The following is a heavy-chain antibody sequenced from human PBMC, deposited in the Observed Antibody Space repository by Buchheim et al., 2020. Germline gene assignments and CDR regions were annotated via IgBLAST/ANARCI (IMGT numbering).Heavy chain of an antibody. CDR3: ARGAAAARPFDY. V-gene: IGHV3-30-3*01. D-gene: IGHD6-6*01. J-gene: IGHJ4*02. CDR2: ISYDGSNK. Sequence: QVQLVESGGGVVQPGRSLRLSCAASGFTFSSYAMHWVRQAPGKGLEWVAVISYDGSNKYYADSVKGRFTISRANSKNTLYLQMNSLGAEDTAVYYCARGAAAARPFDYWGQGTL. CDR1: GFTFSSYA.